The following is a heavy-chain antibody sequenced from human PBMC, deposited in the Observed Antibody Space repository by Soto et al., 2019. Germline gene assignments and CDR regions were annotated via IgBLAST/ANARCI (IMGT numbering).Heavy chain of an antibody. J-gene: IGHJ4*02. CDR3: ARSTVGFGDLLQYDH. V-gene: IGHV2-5*02. CDR2: IYWDDYK. D-gene: IGHD3-10*01. Sequence: QITLKESGPTRVQPTQTLTLTCTFSGFPFTTSGTGVNWIRQPPGKDLEWLALIYWDDYKRYNPSLKNRVTNTKDISKNQVVLTLSDMDPVETPTYFCARSTVGFGDLLQYDHWGQGTLVPVSS. CDR1: GFPFTTSGTG.